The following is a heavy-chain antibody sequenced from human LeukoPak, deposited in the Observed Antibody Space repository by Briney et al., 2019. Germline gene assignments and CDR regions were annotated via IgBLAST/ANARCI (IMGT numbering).Heavy chain of an antibody. CDR3: AKGPLGYCSSTSCYTKDY. Sequence: GGSLRLSCAASGFTFSSYAMSWVRQAPGKGLEWVSAISGSGGSTYYADSVKGRFTISRDNSKNTLYLQMNSLRAEDTAVYYCAKGPLGYCSSTSCYTKDYWGQGTLVTVSS. CDR1: GFTFSSYA. V-gene: IGHV3-23*01. J-gene: IGHJ4*02. CDR2: ISGSGGST. D-gene: IGHD2-2*02.